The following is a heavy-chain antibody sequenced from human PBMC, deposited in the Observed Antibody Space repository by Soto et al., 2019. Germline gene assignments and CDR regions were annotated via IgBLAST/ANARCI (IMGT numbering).Heavy chain of an antibody. V-gene: IGHV1-46*01. D-gene: IGHD3-3*01. Sequence: ASVKVSCKASGYTFTSYYMHWVRQAPGQGLEWMGIINPSGGSTSYAQKFQGRVTMTRDTSTSTVYMELSSLRSEDTAVYYCARDSGTTIVLLGWWYYYGMDVWGQGTTVTVSS. J-gene: IGHJ6*02. CDR3: ARDSGTTIVLLGWWYYYGMDV. CDR1: GYTFTSYY. CDR2: INPSGGST.